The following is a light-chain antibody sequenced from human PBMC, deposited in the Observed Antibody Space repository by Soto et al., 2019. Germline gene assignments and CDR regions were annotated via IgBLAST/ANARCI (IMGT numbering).Light chain of an antibody. Sequence: EIVMTQSPATLSVSPGERATLSCRGSQSVGSNLAWYQQKPGQVPRLLIYGTSTRVTGIPARFSGSGSGTEFTLTISSLQPEDFAVYYCQQHSHWPPWTFGQGTKVDIK. CDR3: QQHSHWPPWT. CDR2: GTS. CDR1: QSVGSN. V-gene: IGKV3-15*01. J-gene: IGKJ1*01.